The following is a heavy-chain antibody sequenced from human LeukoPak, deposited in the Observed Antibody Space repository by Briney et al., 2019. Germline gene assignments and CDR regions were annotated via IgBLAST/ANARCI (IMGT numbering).Heavy chain of an antibody. J-gene: IGHJ5*02. CDR2: IWFDGSNK. V-gene: IGHV3-33*01. Sequence: PGRSLRLSCAASGFTFSSYGMHWVRQAPGRGLEWLAVIWFDGSNKYYADSVKGRFTISRDDSKNTLYLQMNSLRAEDTAMHYCARDHGVGAYCTSTACYLNPRGQGTLVTVSS. CDR1: GFTFSSYG. CDR3: ARDHGVGAYCTSTACYLNP. D-gene: IGHD2-2*01.